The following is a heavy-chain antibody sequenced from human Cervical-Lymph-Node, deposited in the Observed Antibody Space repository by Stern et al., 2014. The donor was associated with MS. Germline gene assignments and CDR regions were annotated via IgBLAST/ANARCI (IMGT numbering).Heavy chain of an antibody. D-gene: IGHD6-13*01. J-gene: IGHJ4*02. CDR3: ARVLRRRVIGAPGAGYYFDY. Sequence: VQLVESGPGLVQPSGTLSLTCTASADSINYNSWGWIRQPPGKALEWIGYIFYRGSTTYNPSLKSRVTISVDTSKNQFSLNLSSVTAADTAVYYCARVLRRRVIGAPGAGYYFDYWGQGTLVTVPS. CDR2: IFYRGST. CDR1: ADSINYNS. V-gene: IGHV4-59*01.